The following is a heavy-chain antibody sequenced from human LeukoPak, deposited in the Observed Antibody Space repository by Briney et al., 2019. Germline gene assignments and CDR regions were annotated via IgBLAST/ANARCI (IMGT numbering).Heavy chain of an antibody. D-gene: IGHD1-26*01. J-gene: IGHJ2*01. V-gene: IGHV4-59*08. Sequence: SETLSLTCTVSGGSISSYYWTWIRQPPGKGLEWIGYIHSSGSPDYNPSLKSRVTISVDTPNNQFSPKLSSVTATDTAVYYCARRDVGAAGRYFDLWGRGTLVTVSS. CDR1: GGSISSYY. CDR2: IHSSGSP. CDR3: ARRDVGAAGRYFDL.